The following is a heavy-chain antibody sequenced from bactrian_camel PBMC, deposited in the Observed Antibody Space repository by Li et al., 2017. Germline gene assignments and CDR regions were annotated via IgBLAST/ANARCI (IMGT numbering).Heavy chain of an antibody. V-gene: IGHV3S53*01. CDR2: ITSGGDT. CDR1: GTTYSNYC. J-gene: IGHJ6*01. D-gene: IGHD4*01. CDR3: AADLSPYSDCSDRRIGY. Sequence: HVQLVESGGGSVQAGGSLRLSCVTSGTTYSNYCMGWFRQASGKEREGVATITSGGDTSYADSVKGRFTISQDNAKTTAYLQMDSLKPEDTAVYYCAADLSPYSDCSDRRIGYWGQGTQVTVS.